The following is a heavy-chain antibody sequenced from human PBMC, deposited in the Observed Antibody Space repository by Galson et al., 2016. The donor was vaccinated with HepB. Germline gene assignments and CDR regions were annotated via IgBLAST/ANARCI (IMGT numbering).Heavy chain of an antibody. J-gene: IGHJ4*03. CDR1: GFTFSSYA. V-gene: IGHV3-23*01. D-gene: IGHD1-20*01. CDR3: ARGGNNWDNTDDFDF. CDR2: ISDGGGNT. Sequence: SLRLSCAASGFTFSSYAMTWVRQAPGKGLEWVSTISDGGGNTYYADSVKGRFTISRDNAKNTLYLQMNSLRAEDTAVYYCARGGNNWDNTDDFDFWGQGTMVTVSS.